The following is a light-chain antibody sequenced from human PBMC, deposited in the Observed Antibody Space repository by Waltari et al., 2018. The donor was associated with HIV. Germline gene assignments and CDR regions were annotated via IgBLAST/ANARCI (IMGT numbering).Light chain of an antibody. Sequence: QSALTQPASVSGSPGPSITISCTGATSDVGAYAYVSWYQQHPGKAPKLIIYEVTNRPSGVSNRFSGSKSGITASLTISGLQTEDEADYYCSSYTNINTVVFGGGTKLTVL. CDR1: TSDVGAYAY. CDR2: EVT. J-gene: IGLJ2*01. V-gene: IGLV2-14*01. CDR3: SSYTNINTVV.